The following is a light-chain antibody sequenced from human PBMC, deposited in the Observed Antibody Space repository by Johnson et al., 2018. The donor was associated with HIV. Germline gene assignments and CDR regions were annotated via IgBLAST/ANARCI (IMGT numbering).Light chain of an antibody. Sequence: QSVLTQPPSVSAAPGQKVTISCSGSSSNIGNNYVSWYQHLPGTAPKLLIYDNDKRPSGIPDRFSGSKSGTSATLGITGLQTGDEADYYCGTWDSGLGALYVFGTGTKVTVL. CDR3: GTWDSGLGALYV. V-gene: IGLV1-51*01. J-gene: IGLJ1*01. CDR2: DND. CDR1: SSNIGNNY.